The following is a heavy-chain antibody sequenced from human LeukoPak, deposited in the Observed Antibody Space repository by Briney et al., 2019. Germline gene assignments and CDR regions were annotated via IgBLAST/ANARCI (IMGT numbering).Heavy chain of an antibody. J-gene: IGHJ4*02. CDR2: IKEGGSEK. CDR1: GFTFSSFW. CDR3: AGPFSYSYGFDY. Sequence: ESLRLSCAASGFTFSSFWMSWVRQAPGKGLEWVANIKEGGSEKYYVDSVKGRFTISRDNAKNSLYLQMDSLRAEYAAVYYCAGPFSYSYGFDYWGQGTLVTVSS. V-gene: IGHV3-7*01. D-gene: IGHD5-18*01.